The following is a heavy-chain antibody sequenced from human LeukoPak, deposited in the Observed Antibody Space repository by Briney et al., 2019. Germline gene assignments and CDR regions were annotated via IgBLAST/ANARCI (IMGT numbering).Heavy chain of an antibody. CDR2: INPNNGVT. CDR3: ARGRVPYRTTVTTRQRYYYYMDV. CDR1: GYTFTGYY. J-gene: IGHJ6*03. D-gene: IGHD4-17*01. Sequence: ASVKVSCKASGYTFTGYYMHWVRQVPGQGLEWMGCINPNNGVTNCAQMFQGRVTITRDTSASTAYMELSSLRSEDTAVYYCARGRVPYRTTVTTRQRYYYYMDVWGKGTTVTISS. V-gene: IGHV1-2*02.